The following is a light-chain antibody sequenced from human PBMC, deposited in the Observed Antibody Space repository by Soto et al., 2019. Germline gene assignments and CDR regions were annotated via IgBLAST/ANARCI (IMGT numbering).Light chain of an antibody. V-gene: IGLV2-8*01. Sequence: QSVLTQPPSASGSPGQSVTISCTGTSSDVGGYNYVSWYQHHPGNAPKLVIYEVNKRTSGVPDRFSGSKSGNTASLTVSGLQAEDEADYYCSSYAGSNTPCVFGTGTKLTVL. J-gene: IGLJ1*01. CDR2: EVN. CDR3: SSYAGSNTPCV. CDR1: SSDVGGYNY.